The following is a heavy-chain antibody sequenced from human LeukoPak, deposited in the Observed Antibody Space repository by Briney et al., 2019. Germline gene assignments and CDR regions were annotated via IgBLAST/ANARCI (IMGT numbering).Heavy chain of an antibody. CDR2: INPSGGTT. CDR3: AKGYNYGLDLDY. Sequence: GASVKVSCKASGYTFTSYGISWVRQAPGRGLEWTGIINPSGGTTSYAQKFQGRVTMTRDTSTSTVYMELSSLRSEDTAVYYCAKGYNYGLDLDYWGQGTLVTVSS. J-gene: IGHJ4*02. V-gene: IGHV1-46*01. CDR1: GYTFTSYG. D-gene: IGHD5-18*01.